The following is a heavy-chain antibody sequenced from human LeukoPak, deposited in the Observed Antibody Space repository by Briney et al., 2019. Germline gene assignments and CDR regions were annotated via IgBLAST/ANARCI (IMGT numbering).Heavy chain of an antibody. Sequence: SVKGRFTISRDNAKNSLYLQMNSLRAEDTAVYYCAREVVDIVATKYYYYGMDVWGQGTTVTVSS. J-gene: IGHJ6*02. V-gene: IGHV3-11*06. CDR3: AREVVDIVATKYYYYGMDV. D-gene: IGHD5-12*01.